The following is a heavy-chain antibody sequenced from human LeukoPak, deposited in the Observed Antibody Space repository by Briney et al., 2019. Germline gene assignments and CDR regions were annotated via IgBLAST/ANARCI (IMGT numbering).Heavy chain of an antibody. V-gene: IGHV4-4*07. D-gene: IGHD3-10*01. J-gene: IGHJ5*02. CDR3: ARDLGGGWFNP. CDR1: GDSMNSYS. CDR2: ISTSGTT. Sequence: PSETLSLTCTVSGDSMNSYSWNWIRQPAGKGLEWIGRISTSGTTNYNPSLKSRVTISVDTSKNQFSLKLSSVTAADTAVYYCARDLGGGWFNPWGQGTLVTVSS.